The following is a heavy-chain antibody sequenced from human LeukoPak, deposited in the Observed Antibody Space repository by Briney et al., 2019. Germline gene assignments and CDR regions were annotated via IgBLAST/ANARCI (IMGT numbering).Heavy chain of an antibody. V-gene: IGHV3-21*01. CDR2: ISSSSSYI. J-gene: IGHJ4*02. Sequence: GGSLRLSCSASGFAFSGFAMGWVRQAPGKGLEWVSSISSSSSYIYYADSVKGRFTISRDNAKNSLYLQMNSLRAEDTAVYYCARRGDGYCSSTSCYEGCYFDYWGQGTLVTVSS. CDR1: GFAFSGFA. D-gene: IGHD2-2*03. CDR3: ARRGDGYCSSTSCYEGCYFDY.